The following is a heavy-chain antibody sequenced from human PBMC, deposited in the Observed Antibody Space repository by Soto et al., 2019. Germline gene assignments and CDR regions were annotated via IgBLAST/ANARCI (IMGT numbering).Heavy chain of an antibody. CDR3: AAESSGYDYYYYYMDV. V-gene: IGHV1-18*01. CDR2: ISVGSGDT. CDR1: GYTFTSYA. D-gene: IGHD5-12*01. J-gene: IGHJ6*03. Sequence: ASVKVSCKTSGYTFTSYAINWVRQAPGQGLEWMGWISVGSGDTNYAQKLQGRVTITRDTSTTTAYMELSSLRSEDTAVYYCAAESSGYDYYYYYMDVWGKGTTVTVSS.